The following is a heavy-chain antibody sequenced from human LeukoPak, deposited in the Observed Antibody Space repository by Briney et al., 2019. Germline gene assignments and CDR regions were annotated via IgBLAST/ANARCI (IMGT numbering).Heavy chain of an antibody. CDR3: ARVSGNYYRWFDS. Sequence: GGSLRLSCAASRFTFSSYWMGWVRQAPGKGLEWVANIKQDGSEKYYVDSVKGRFTISRDNAKNSLYLQMNSLRAEDTAVYYCARVSGNYYRWFDSWGQGTLVTVSS. V-gene: IGHV3-7*03. CDR1: RFTFSSYW. D-gene: IGHD1-26*01. J-gene: IGHJ5*01. CDR2: IKQDGSEK.